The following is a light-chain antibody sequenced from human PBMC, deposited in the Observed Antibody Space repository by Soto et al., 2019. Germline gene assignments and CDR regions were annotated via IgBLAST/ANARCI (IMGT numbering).Light chain of an antibody. CDR1: QSVSSN. J-gene: IGKJ1*01. CDR2: GAS. V-gene: IGKV3-15*01. Sequence: EIVMTQSPATLSVSPGERATLSCRASQSVSSNLAWYQQKPGQAPRLLIYGASTRATGIPARFSGSGSGTEFTLTISSLQSEVFAVYYGQQYNNWPWTFGQGTKVEIK. CDR3: QQYNNWPWT.